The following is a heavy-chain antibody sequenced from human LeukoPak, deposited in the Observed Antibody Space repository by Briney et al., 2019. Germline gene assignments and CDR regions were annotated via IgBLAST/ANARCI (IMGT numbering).Heavy chain of an antibody. CDR3: ARGKVTDFGYGMDV. V-gene: IGHV3-7*03. CDR2: IKQDGSEK. D-gene: IGHD3-3*01. Sequence: GGSLRLSCAASGFTFSSYWMSWVRQAPGKGLEWVANIKQDGSEKYYVDSVKGRFTISRDNAKNSLYLQMNSLRAEDTAVYYCARGKVTDFGYGMDVWGKGTTVTVSS. CDR1: GFTFSSYW. J-gene: IGHJ6*04.